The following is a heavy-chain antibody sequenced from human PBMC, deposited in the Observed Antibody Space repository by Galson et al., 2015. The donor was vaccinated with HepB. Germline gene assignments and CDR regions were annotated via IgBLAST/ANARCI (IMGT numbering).Heavy chain of an antibody. J-gene: IGHJ4*02. D-gene: IGHD5-18*01. CDR1: GFTFDDYA. Sequence: SLRLSCAASGFTFDDYAMHWVRQAPGKGLEWVSGISWNSGNIGFADSVKGRFTISRDNAKNSLYLQMNSLKTEDTALYYCTKGRYSYDTGAVFDSWGQGTLVTVSS. CDR3: TKGRYSYDTGAVFDS. CDR2: ISWNSGNI. V-gene: IGHV3-9*01.